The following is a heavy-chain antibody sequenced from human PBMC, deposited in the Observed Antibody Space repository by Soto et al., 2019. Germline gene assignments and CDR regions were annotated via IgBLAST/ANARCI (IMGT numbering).Heavy chain of an antibody. CDR3: AKGSLRGYSGYDLFDY. CDR2: ISGSGGST. Sequence: PGGSLRLSCAASGFTFSSYAMSWVRQAPGKGLEWVSAISGSGGSTYYADSVKGRFTISRDNSKNTLYLQMNSLRAEDTAVYYCAKGSLRGYSGYDLFDYWGQGTLVTVSS. CDR1: GFTFSSYA. V-gene: IGHV3-23*01. D-gene: IGHD5-12*01. J-gene: IGHJ4*02.